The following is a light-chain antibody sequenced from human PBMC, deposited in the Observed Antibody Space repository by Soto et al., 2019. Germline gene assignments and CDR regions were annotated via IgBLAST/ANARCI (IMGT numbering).Light chain of an antibody. Sequence: QAVVTQPPSASGTPGQRVTISCSGSSSNIGSNTVNWYQQLPGTAPKLLIYSNNQRPSGVPDRFSGSKSGTSASLAISGLQSEDEADYYCAAWDDSLIGLVFGGGTKLTVL. CDR3: AAWDDSLIGLV. CDR2: SNN. V-gene: IGLV1-44*01. J-gene: IGLJ2*01. CDR1: SSNIGSNT.